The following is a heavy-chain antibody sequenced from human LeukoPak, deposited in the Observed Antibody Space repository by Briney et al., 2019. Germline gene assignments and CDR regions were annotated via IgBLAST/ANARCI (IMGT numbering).Heavy chain of an antibody. V-gene: IGHV4-59*01. CDR1: GGSISSYY. CDR3: ARSGYSYGIFDY. Sequence: SETLSLTCTVSGGSISSYYWSWIRQHPGKGLEWIEYIYYSGSTNYNPSLKSRVTISVDTSKNQFSLKLSSVTAADTAVYYCARSGYSYGIFDYWGQGALVTVSS. J-gene: IGHJ4*02. D-gene: IGHD5-18*01. CDR2: IYYSGST.